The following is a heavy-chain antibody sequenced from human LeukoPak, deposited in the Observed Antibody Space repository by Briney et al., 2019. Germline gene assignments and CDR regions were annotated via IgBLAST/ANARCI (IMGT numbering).Heavy chain of an antibody. V-gene: IGHV3-23*01. CDR1: GFTFSSYS. CDR2: ISGSGEST. D-gene: IGHD6-19*01. Sequence: GGSLRLSCAASGFTFSSYSMSWVRQAPGKGLEWVSDISGSGESTHYADSVKGRFTISRDNSKNTLYLQMSSLRGEDTAVYYCAKGAHSSGWLSHDYWGQGTLVTVSS. CDR3: AKGAHSSGWLSHDY. J-gene: IGHJ4*02.